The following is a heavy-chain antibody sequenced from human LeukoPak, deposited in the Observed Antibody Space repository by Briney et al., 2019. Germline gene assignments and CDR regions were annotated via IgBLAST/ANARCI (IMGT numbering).Heavy chain of an antibody. D-gene: IGHD3-3*01. CDR1: GGTFSSYA. V-gene: IGHV1-69*05. Sequence: SVKVSCKASGGTFSSYAISWVRQAPGHGLEWMGGIIPIFGTANYAQKCQGRVTITTDESTSTAYMELSSLRSEDTAVYYCARDPTQGYYDFWSGYYKGWFDPWGQGTLVTVSS. J-gene: IGHJ5*02. CDR2: IIPIFGTA. CDR3: ARDPTQGYYDFWSGYYKGWFDP.